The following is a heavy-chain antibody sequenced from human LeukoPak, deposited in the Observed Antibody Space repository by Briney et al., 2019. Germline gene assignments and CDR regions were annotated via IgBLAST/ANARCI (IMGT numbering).Heavy chain of an antibody. J-gene: IGHJ4*02. CDR1: GFTFSSYW. Sequence: PGGSLRLSCATSGFTFSSYWMHWVRQAPGKGLVWVSRINSDGSSTSYADSVKGRFTISRDNAKNTLYLQMNSLRGEDTAVYYCRTSTKGHNYVDYWGQGTLVTVSS. D-gene: IGHD5-24*01. V-gene: IGHV3-74*01. CDR3: RTSTKGHNYVDY. CDR2: INSDGSST.